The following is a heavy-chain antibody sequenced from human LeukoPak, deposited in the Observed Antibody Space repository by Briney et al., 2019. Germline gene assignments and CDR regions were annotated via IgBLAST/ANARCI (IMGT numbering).Heavy chain of an antibody. D-gene: IGHD6-13*01. V-gene: IGHV5-51*01. CDR2: IYPGDSDT. CDR1: GYSFTSYW. Sequence: GESLKISCKGSGYSFTSYWIGWVRQMPGKGLEWMGIIYPGDSDTRYSPSFQGQVTISADKSISTAYLQWSSLKASDTAMYYCARHSPAAALFNWFDPWGQGTLVTVSS. CDR3: ARHSPAAALFNWFDP. J-gene: IGHJ5*02.